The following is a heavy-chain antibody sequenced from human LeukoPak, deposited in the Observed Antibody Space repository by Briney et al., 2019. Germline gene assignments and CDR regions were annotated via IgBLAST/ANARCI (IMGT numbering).Heavy chain of an antibody. Sequence: SETLSLTCTVSGGSISSNYWSWIRQPPGKGLEWIGNIHYGGSTNYNPSLKSRVTISVDTSKNQFFLKLRSVTAADTAVYYCARQWDRDYWGQGTLVTVSS. CDR3: ARQWDRDY. D-gene: IGHD1-26*01. CDR1: GGSISSNY. CDR2: IHYGGST. V-gene: IGHV4-59*08. J-gene: IGHJ4*02.